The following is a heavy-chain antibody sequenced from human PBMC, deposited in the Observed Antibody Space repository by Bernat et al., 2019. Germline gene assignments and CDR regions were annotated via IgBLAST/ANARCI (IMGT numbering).Heavy chain of an antibody. CDR2: IIPIFGTA. D-gene: IGHD3-3*01. V-gene: IGHV1-69*01. CDR1: GGTFSSYA. CDR3: ARDPRLDYDFWSGSPYYYYMDV. Sequence: QVQLVQSGAEVKKPGSSVKVSCKASGGTFSSYAISWVRQAPGQGLEWMGGIIPIFGTANYAQKFQGRVTITADESTSTAYMELSSLRSEDTAVYYCARDPRLDYDFWSGSPYYYYMDVWGKGTTVTVSS. J-gene: IGHJ6*03.